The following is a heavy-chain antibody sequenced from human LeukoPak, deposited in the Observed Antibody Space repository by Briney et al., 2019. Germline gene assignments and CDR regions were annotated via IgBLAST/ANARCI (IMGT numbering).Heavy chain of an antibody. CDR1: GYNFISYG. Sequence: GASVKVSCKTSGYNFISYGISWVRQAPGQGLEWMGWISAYKGNTNYAQKLQGRVTMTTDTSTNTAYMELRSLRSEDTAVYYCARGDDIVATNDFDYWGQGTLVTVSS. D-gene: IGHD5-12*01. V-gene: IGHV1-18*01. CDR2: ISAYKGNT. CDR3: ARGDDIVATNDFDY. J-gene: IGHJ4*02.